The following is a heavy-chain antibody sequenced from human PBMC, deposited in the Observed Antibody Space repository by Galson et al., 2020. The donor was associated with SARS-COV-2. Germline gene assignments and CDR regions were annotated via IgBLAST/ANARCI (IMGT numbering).Heavy chain of an antibody. J-gene: IGHJ3*02. CDR2: ISGSGGST. D-gene: IGHD2-2*01. CDR3: ANIIVVVPAAIVGAFDI. V-gene: IGHV3-23*01. CDR1: GFTFSSYA. Sequence: GESLKISCAASGFTFSSYAMSWVRQAPGKGLEWVSAISGSGGSTYYADSVKGRFTISRDNSKNTLYLQMNSLRAEDTAVYYCANIIVVVPAAIVGAFDIWGQGTMVTVSS.